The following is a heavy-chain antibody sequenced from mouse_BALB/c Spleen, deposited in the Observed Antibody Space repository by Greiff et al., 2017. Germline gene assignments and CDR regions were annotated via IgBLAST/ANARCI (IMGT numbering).Heavy chain of an antibody. CDR2: IDPENGGT. CDR3: NAWGGNYFPFDY. V-gene: IGHV14-4*02. CDR1: GFNIKDYY. J-gene: IGHJ2*01. Sequence: VQLQQSGAELVRSGASVKLSCTASGFNIKDYYMHWVKQRPEQGLEWIGWIDPENGGTEYAPKFQGQATITADTSSNTAYLQLSSLTSEDTAVYYCNAWGGNYFPFDYWGQGTTLTVSS. D-gene: IGHD2-1*01.